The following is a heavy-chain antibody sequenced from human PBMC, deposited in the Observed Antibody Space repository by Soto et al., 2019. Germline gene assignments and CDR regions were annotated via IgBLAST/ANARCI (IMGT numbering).Heavy chain of an antibody. CDR1: GYTFTSYD. Sequence: ASVKVSCKASGYTFTSYDINWVRQATGQGLEWMGWMNPNSGNTGYAQKFQGRVTMTRNTSISTAYMELSSLRSEDTAVYYCARGYCSGGSCYARYYYYYMDVWGKGTTVTVSS. CDR3: ARGYCSGGSCYARYYYYYMDV. V-gene: IGHV1-8*01. D-gene: IGHD2-15*01. CDR2: MNPNSGNT. J-gene: IGHJ6*03.